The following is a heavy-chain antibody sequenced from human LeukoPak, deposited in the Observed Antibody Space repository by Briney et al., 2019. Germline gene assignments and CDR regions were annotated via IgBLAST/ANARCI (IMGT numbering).Heavy chain of an antibody. J-gene: IGHJ6*04. CDR3: ARDIVVVPAAILYYYGMDV. V-gene: IGHV3-30*04. CDR1: GFTFSSYA. Sequence: GGSLRLSCAASGFTFSSYAMHWVRQAPGKGLEWVAVISYDGSNKYYADSVKGRFTTSRDNSKNTLYLQMNSLRAEDTAVYYCARDIVVVPAAILYYYGMDVWGKGTTVTVSS. CDR2: ISYDGSNK. D-gene: IGHD2-2*01.